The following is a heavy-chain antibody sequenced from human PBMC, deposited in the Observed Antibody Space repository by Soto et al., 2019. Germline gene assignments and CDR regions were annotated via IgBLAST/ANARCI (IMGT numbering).Heavy chain of an antibody. CDR2: ISYDGSNK. CDR3: ARDAGKGKYYGGYYFDY. V-gene: IGHV3-30*14. J-gene: IGHJ4*02. Sequence: QVQLVESGGGVVQPGRSLRLSCAASGFTFSSYAMHWVRQAPGKGLEWVAVISYDGSNKYYADSVKGRFTISKDNSKNTLELQMNCLRAEDTAVYYCARDAGKGKYYGGYYFDYCGQGTLVTVSS. CDR1: GFTFSSYA. D-gene: IGHD4-17*01.